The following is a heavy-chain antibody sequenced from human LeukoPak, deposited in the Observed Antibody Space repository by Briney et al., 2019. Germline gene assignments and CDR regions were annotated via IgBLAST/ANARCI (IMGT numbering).Heavy chain of an antibody. CDR1: GFIFSSYS. V-gene: IGHV3-48*01. Sequence: GGSLRLSCAASGFIFSSYSMNWVRQAPGKGLEWVSYISSRSTIIYYAESVKGRFSISRDKAKNLVFLQMNSLRADDTAVYYCARGEHVVGTVNLLDSWGQGTLVTVSS. CDR3: ARGEHVVGTVNLLDS. D-gene: IGHD2-21*02. J-gene: IGHJ4*02. CDR2: ISSRSTII.